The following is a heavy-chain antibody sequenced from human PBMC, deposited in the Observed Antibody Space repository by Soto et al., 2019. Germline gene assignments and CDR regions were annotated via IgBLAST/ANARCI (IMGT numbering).Heavy chain of an antibody. Sequence: NPSETLSLTCAVYGGSFSNSYWSWIRQPPGKGLEWIGEINDSGSTDYNPSLKSRVTMSVDTSKKQFSLKLNSVTAADTALYYCGRGRRGGVTSRPSRFNNWFAPWGQGTLVTVSS. CDR3: GRGRRGGVTSRPSRFNNWFAP. CDR1: GGSFSNSY. V-gene: IGHV4-34*01. J-gene: IGHJ5*02. D-gene: IGHD2-2*01. CDR2: INDSGST.